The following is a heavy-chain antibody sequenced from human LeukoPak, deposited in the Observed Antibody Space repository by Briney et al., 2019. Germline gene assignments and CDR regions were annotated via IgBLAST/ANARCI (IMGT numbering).Heavy chain of an antibody. CDR3: ARVPTVTTNYMDV. V-gene: IGHV1-2*02. CDR2: ISPNSGGT. J-gene: IGHJ6*03. Sequence: ASVKVSCKASGYTFTGYYMHWVRQAPGQGLEWMGWISPNSGGTNCAQKFQGRVIMTRDTSISTAYMELNSLRSDDTAVYYCARVPTVTTNYMDVWGKGTTVTVSS. D-gene: IGHD4-11*01. CDR1: GYTFTGYY.